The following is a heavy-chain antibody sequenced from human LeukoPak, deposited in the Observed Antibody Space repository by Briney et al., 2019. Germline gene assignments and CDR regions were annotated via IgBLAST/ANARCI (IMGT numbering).Heavy chain of an antibody. J-gene: IGHJ4*02. CDR3: AKSPRSSSWYHFDY. V-gene: IGHV4-39*07. Sequence: SETLSLTCTVSSGSISTSNYYWGWVRQPPGKALEWIGNIFYSGSTYYSPSLKSRVTISLDTSRNQFSLKLNSVTAADTAVYYCAKSPRSSSWYHFDYWGRGTLVTVSS. CDR1: SGSISTSNYY. CDR2: IFYSGST. D-gene: IGHD6-13*01.